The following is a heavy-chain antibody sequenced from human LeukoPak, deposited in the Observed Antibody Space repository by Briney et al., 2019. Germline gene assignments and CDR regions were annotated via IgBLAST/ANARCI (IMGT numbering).Heavy chain of an antibody. V-gene: IGHV4-61*02. CDR2: IYTSGST. CDR3: AATAVTSKLNYYYYYYMDV. Sequence: PSQTLSLTCTVSGGSISSGSYYWSWIRQPAGKGLEWIGRIYTSGSTNYNPSLKSRVTISVDTSKNQFSLKLSSVTAADTAVYYCAATAVTSKLNYYYYYYMDVWGKGTTVTVSS. CDR1: GGSISSGSYY. J-gene: IGHJ6*03. D-gene: IGHD4-23*01.